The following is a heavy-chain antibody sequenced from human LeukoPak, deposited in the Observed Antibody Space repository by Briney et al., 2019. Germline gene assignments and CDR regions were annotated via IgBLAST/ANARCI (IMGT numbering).Heavy chain of an antibody. D-gene: IGHD3-22*01. J-gene: IGHJ3*02. Sequence: TSVKVSCKASGYTFTGYYMHWVRQAPGQGLEWMGCINPNSGGTNYAQKFQGRVTMTRDTSGTAAYMELSRLRSDDTAVYYCARGRNYYDTSDFYEGDGFDIWDQGTMVTVSS. V-gene: IGHV1-2*02. CDR3: ARGRNYYDTSDFYEGDGFDI. CDR2: INPNSGGT. CDR1: GYTFTGYY.